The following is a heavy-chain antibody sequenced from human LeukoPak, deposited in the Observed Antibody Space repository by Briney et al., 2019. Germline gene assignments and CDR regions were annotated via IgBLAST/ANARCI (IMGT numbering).Heavy chain of an antibody. CDR2: ISGSGGST. Sequence: GGSLRLSCAASGFTFSSYAMSWVRQAPGEGLEWVSAISGSGGSTYYADSVKGRFTISRDNSKNTLYLQMNSLRAEDTAVYYCAKVEVASSGYQVSAFDIWGQGTMVTVSS. J-gene: IGHJ3*02. V-gene: IGHV3-23*01. D-gene: IGHD3-22*01. CDR3: AKVEVASSGYQVSAFDI. CDR1: GFTFSSYA.